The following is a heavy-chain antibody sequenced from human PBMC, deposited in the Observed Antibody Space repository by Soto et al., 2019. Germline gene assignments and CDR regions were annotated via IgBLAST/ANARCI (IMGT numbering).Heavy chain of an antibody. Sequence: ASVKVSCKASGYTFTSYGISLVRQAPGQGLEWMGWISAYNGNTNYAQKLQGRVTMTTDTSTSTAYMELRSLRSDDTAVYYCARDHAFNIAARPGFGGQAARNWFDPWGQGALVTVSS. CDR1: GYTFTSYG. J-gene: IGHJ5*02. V-gene: IGHV1-18*01. CDR3: ARDHAFNIAARPGFGGQAARNWFDP. D-gene: IGHD6-6*01. CDR2: ISAYNGNT.